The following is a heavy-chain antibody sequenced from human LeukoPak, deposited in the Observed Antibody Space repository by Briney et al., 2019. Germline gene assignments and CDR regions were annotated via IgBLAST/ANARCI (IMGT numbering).Heavy chain of an antibody. D-gene: IGHD3-10*01. CDR2: IQRNTDGWTT. Sequence: GGSLRLSCAASGFTFSNTWMNWVRQAPGKGLEWVGRIQRNTDGWTTEYAAPVTGRFTISRDDSKTTIYLQMNSLKTEDTAVYYCATLTVRGVINIWGQGTLVTVSS. V-gene: IGHV3-15*01. J-gene: IGHJ4*02. CDR3: ATLTVRGVINI. CDR1: GFTFSNTW.